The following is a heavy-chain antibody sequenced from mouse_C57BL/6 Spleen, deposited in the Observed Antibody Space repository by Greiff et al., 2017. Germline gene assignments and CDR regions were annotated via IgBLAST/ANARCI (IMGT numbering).Heavy chain of an antibody. CDR1: GYTFTSYW. J-gene: IGHJ2*01. D-gene: IGHD2-3*01. V-gene: IGHV1-69*01. Sequence: QVQLQQSGAELVMPGASVKLSCKASGYTFTSYWMHWVKQRPGQGLEWIGEIDPSDSYTNYNQKFKGKSTLTVDKSSSTAYMQLSSLTSEDSAVYYCARGYDGYYYYWGQGTTLTVSS. CDR2: IDPSDSYT. CDR3: ARGYDGYYYY.